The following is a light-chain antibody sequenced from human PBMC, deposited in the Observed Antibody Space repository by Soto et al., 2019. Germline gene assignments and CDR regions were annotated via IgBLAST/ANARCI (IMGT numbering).Light chain of an antibody. CDR2: DVI. Sequence: QSALTQPASVSGSPGQSITISCTGTSDDVGAYSYVSWYQQVPGKAPKLIIYDVINRPSGVSHRFSGSKSGSTASLTISGLQAEDEADYYCSSYTRRRTVVFGGGTKLTVL. CDR3: SSYTRRRTVV. V-gene: IGLV2-14*01. CDR1: SDDVGAYSY. J-gene: IGLJ2*01.